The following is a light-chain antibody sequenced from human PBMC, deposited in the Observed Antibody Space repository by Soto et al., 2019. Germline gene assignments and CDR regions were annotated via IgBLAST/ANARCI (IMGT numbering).Light chain of an antibody. CDR2: DSS. V-gene: IGKV3-20*01. CDR1: QTVSRNY. J-gene: IGKJ4*01. Sequence: EIVLTQSPGTLSLSPGERASLSCRASQTVSRNYVAWYQCKPGQAPRLLIYDSSTRATGIPDRFSGSGSGADFTLIISRLEPEDFAVYFCQQYGSSLLTFGGGSKVEIK. CDR3: QQYGSSLLT.